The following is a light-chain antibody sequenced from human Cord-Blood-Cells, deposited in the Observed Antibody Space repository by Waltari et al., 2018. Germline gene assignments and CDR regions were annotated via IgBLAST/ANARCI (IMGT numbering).Light chain of an antibody. Sequence: QSALTQPASVSGSPGQSITISCTGTSSDVGGYNYVSWYQQHPDKAPKRMIYDVSKRPSGVSNRVSGSKSGNTASLTIAGLQAEDEADYYCSAYTSSSTWVFGGGTKLTVL. CDR2: DVS. J-gene: IGLJ3*02. V-gene: IGLV2-14*01. CDR3: SAYTSSSTWV. CDR1: SSDVGGYNY.